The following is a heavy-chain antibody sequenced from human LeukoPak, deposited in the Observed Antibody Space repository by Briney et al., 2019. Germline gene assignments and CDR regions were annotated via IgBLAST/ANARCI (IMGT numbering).Heavy chain of an antibody. J-gene: IGHJ4*02. CDR1: GYTFTGYY. CDR3: ARGVLTYYYDSSGYFAGDY. CDR2: INPNSGGT. D-gene: IGHD3-22*01. Sequence: ASVKVSCKASGYTFTGYYMHWVRQAPGQGLEWMGWINPNSGGTNYAQKFQGRVTMTRDTSISTAYMELSRLGSDDTAVYYCARGVLTYYYDSSGYFAGDYWGQGTLVTVSS. V-gene: IGHV1-2*02.